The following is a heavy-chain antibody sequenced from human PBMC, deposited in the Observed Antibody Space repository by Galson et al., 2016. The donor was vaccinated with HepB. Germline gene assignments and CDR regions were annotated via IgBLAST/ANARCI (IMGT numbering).Heavy chain of an antibody. Sequence: LSLTCTVSGGSISSSTYYWGWIRQPPGKGLEWIGSIYYSGSTYYNPSLKSRVTISVDTSKNQFPLKLSSVTAADTAVYYCARRAAAGNFDYWGQGTLVTVSS. V-gene: IGHV4-39*06. J-gene: IGHJ4*02. CDR3: ARRAAAGNFDY. CDR2: IYYSGST. D-gene: IGHD6-13*01. CDR1: GGSISSSTYY.